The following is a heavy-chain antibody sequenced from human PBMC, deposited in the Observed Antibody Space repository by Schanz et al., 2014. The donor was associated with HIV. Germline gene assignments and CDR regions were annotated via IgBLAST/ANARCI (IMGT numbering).Heavy chain of an antibody. CDR2: MSYDGINK. J-gene: IGHJ6*02. V-gene: IGHV3-30*18. CDR3: AKDRNYYDNRYLGKGNYYYYYGMDV. D-gene: IGHD3-22*01. CDR1: GFSFNNYG. Sequence: QGQLVESGGGVVQPRRSLRLSCAASGFSFNNYGMHWVRQAPGKGLEWVAVMSYDGINKHYADSVKGRFTISRDNSKNTLYLQIKSLRPEDTAVYYCAKDRNYYDNRYLGKGNYYYYYGMDVWGQGTTVTVSS.